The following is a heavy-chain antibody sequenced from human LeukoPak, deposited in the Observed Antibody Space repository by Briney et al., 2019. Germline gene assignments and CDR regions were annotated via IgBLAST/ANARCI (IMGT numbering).Heavy chain of an antibody. CDR3: ARVRYCSSTSCYAFDP. CDR1: GGTFSSYA. CDR2: IIPIFGTA. V-gene: IGHV1-69*01. Sequence: SVKVSCKASGGTFSSYAISWVRQAPGQRLEWMGGIIPIFGTANYAQKFQGRVTITADESTSTAYMELSSLRSEDTAVYYCARVRYCSSTSCYAFDPWGQGTLVTVSS. D-gene: IGHD2-2*01. J-gene: IGHJ5*02.